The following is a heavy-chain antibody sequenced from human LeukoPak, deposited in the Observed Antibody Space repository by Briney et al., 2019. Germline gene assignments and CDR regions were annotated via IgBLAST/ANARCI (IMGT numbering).Heavy chain of an antibody. J-gene: IGHJ4*02. V-gene: IGHV4-59*01. CDR1: GGSISSYY. Sequence: PSETLSLTCTVSGGSISSYYWSWIRQPPGKGLEWIGYIYYSGSTNYNPPLKSRVTISVDTSKNQLSLKLSSLTAADTAVYYCARGGSGWRYYFDYWGQGTLVTVSS. CDR2: IYYSGST. D-gene: IGHD6-19*01. CDR3: ARGGSGWRYYFDY.